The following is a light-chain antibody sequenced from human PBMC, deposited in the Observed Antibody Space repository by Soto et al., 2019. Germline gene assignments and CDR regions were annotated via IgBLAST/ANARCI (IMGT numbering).Light chain of an antibody. J-gene: IGKJ5*01. V-gene: IGKV3-15*01. Sequence: EIVMTQSPATLSVSPGERATLSCRASQRISSDLAWYQQKPGQAPRLLIYGASTRATGIPARFSGSGSGTEFTLTISRLEPEDFAVYYCQQYTNWPPITFGQGTRLEIK. CDR1: QRISSD. CDR3: QQYTNWPPIT. CDR2: GAS.